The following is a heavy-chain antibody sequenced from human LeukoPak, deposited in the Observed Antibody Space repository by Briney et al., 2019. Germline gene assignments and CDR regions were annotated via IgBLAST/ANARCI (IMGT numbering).Heavy chain of an antibody. Sequence: GGSLRLSCAASGFSFSSYWMSWVRQAPGKGLEWVANIKEDGSEKYYVDSEKGRFTISRDNAKNLLSLQMNGRRAEDTAVYYGARVAELLYFDYWGQGTLVTVSS. J-gene: IGHJ4*02. CDR2: IKEDGSEK. CDR3: ARVAELLYFDY. V-gene: IGHV3-7*01. D-gene: IGHD3-10*01. CDR1: GFSFSSYW.